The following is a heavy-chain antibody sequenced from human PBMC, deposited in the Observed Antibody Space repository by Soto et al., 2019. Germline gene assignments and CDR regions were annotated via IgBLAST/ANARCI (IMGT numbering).Heavy chain of an antibody. J-gene: IGHJ4*02. CDR1: GGTFSSYT. CDR2: IIPILGIA. CDR3: ARSGSSSWPIDY. Sequence: SVKVSCKASGGTFSSYTISWVRQAPGQGLEWMGRIIPILGIANYAQKFQGRVTITADKSTSTAYMELSSLRSEDTAVYYCARSGSSSWPIDYWGQGTLVTVSS. V-gene: IGHV1-69*02. D-gene: IGHD6-13*01.